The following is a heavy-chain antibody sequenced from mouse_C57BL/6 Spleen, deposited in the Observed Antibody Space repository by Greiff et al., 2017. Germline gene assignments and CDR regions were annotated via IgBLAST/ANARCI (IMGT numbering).Heavy chain of an antibody. Sequence: QVQLKQPGTELVKPGASVKLSCKASGYTFTSYWMHWVKQRPGQGLEWIGNINPSNGGTNYNEKFKSKATLTVDKSSSTAYMQLSSLTSEDSAVYYCARLLYGSSHDSGYWGQGTTLTVSS. CDR1: GYTFTSYW. D-gene: IGHD1-1*01. CDR2: INPSNGGT. J-gene: IGHJ2*01. V-gene: IGHV1-53*01. CDR3: ARLLYGSSHDSGY.